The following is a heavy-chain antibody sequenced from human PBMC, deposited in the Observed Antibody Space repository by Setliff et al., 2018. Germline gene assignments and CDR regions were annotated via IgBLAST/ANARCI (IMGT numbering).Heavy chain of an antibody. Sequence: NPSETLSLTCTVSGDSISSGDYFWSWIRQPPGKGLEWIAYIYHSGSAYCNPSLKSRVTMSVDTSKNQFSLHLTSVTAADTAVYYCAREVGTSTSSDAFDVWGQGMMVTVSS. V-gene: IGHV4-30-4*08. J-gene: IGHJ3*01. CDR3: AREVGTSTSSDAFDV. CDR2: IYHSGSA. CDR1: GDSISSGDYF. D-gene: IGHD1-26*01.